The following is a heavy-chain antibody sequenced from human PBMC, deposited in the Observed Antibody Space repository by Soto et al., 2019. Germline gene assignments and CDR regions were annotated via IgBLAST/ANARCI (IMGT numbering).Heavy chain of an antibody. Sequence: EVQLVESGGGLVQPGGSLRLSCVASGFTFSSYWMSWVRQAPGKGLEWVANIKHDGNEKYYVVSVKGRFTISRDNAKNSLSLQMNSLRAEDTAVYYCARDDQVFFDNWGQGTLVTVSS. J-gene: IGHJ4*02. CDR2: IKHDGNEK. V-gene: IGHV3-7*01. CDR3: ARDDQVFFDN. CDR1: GFTFSSYW.